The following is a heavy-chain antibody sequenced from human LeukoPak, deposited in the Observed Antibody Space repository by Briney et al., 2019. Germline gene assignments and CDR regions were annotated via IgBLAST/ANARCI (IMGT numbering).Heavy chain of an antibody. J-gene: IGHJ6*03. D-gene: IGHD6-13*01. Sequence: GGSLRLSCAASGFTFSSYWMHWVRQAPGKGLVWVSRINSDGSSTSYADSVKGRFTISRDNAKNTLYLQMNSLRAEDTAVYYRARLGSSSWFGYYYTDVWGKGTTVTVSS. CDR3: ARLGSSSWFGYYYTDV. CDR1: GFTFSSYW. CDR2: INSDGSST. V-gene: IGHV3-74*01.